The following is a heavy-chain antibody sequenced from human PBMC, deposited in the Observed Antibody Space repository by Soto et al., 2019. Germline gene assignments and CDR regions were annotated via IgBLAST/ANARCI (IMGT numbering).Heavy chain of an antibody. V-gene: IGHV1-69*01. J-gene: IGHJ5*02. CDR3: ASRIAAAGPNCFDP. D-gene: IGHD6-13*01. Sequence: QVQLVQSGAEVKKAGSSVKVSCKASGGAFSSYAISWVRQAPGQGLEWMGGIISIFGTANYAQKFQGRVTINADESTSTAYMELTRLRSKDTAVYYCASRIAAAGPNCFDPWGQGTLVTVSS. CDR1: GGAFSSYA. CDR2: IISIFGTA.